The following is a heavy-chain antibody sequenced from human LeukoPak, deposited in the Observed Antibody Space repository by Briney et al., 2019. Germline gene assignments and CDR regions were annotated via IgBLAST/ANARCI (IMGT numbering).Heavy chain of an antibody. Sequence: SETLSLTCTVSGGSISSYYWSWIRQPPGKGLEWIGYIYYSGSTNYNPSLKSRVTISVDTSKNQFSLKLSSATAADTAVYYCARDGFSDYGGQEPLVPFSS. CDR1: GGSISSYY. V-gene: IGHV4-59*01. J-gene: IGHJ4*02. CDR3: ARDGFSDY. CDR2: IYYSGST.